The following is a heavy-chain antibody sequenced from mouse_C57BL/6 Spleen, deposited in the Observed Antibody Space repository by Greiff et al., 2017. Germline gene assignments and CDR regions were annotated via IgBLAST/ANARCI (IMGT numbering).Heavy chain of an antibody. J-gene: IGHJ3*01. Sequence: DVMLVESGGGLVKPGGSLKLSCAASGFTFSSYAMSWVRQTPEKRLEWVATISDGGSYTYYPDNVKGRFTISRDNAKNNLYLQMSHLKSEDTAMYYCARGITTVVEGWFAYWGQGTLVTVSA. CDR3: ARGITTVVEGWFAY. D-gene: IGHD1-1*01. CDR2: ISDGGSYT. CDR1: GFTFSSYA. V-gene: IGHV5-4*03.